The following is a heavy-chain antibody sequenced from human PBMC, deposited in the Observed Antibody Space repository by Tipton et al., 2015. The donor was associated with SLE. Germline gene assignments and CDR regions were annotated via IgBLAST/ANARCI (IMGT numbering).Heavy chain of an antibody. CDR3: ARGGKTTSFTRAFDI. CDR2: INHRGDS. CDR1: GGSFSVYY. V-gene: IGHV4-34*01. J-gene: IGHJ3*02. Sequence: LRLSCAVYGGSFSVYYWSWIRQSPEKGLEWIGEINHRGDSNYNPSLKSRVAISLDTSKTQFSLRLSSVTAADTASYFCARGGKTTSFTRAFDIWGQGTMVTVSS. D-gene: IGHD2-2*01.